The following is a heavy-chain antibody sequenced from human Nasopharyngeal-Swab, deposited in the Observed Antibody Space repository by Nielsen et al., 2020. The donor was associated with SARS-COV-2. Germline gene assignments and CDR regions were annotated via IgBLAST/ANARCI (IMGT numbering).Heavy chain of an antibody. J-gene: IGHJ4*02. CDR1: GGPVRNSHY. Sequence: SETLSLTCKVSGGPVRNSHYWGWVRQPPGKGLEWIANMFYSGDTYYNSSLRSRVTMSVDASGNQFSLKLSSVTAADSAIYYCARQNFDHLWGWFDYWGQGILVTVST. CDR2: MFYSGDT. CDR3: ARQNFDHLWGWFDY. D-gene: IGHD3-16*01. V-gene: IGHV4-39*01.